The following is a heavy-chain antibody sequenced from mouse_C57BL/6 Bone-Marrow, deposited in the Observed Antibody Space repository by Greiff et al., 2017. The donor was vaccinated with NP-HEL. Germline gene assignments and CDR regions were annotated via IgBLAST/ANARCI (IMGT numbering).Heavy chain of an antibody. V-gene: IGHV14-4*01. D-gene: IGHD2-3*01. CDR2: IDPENGDT. CDR1: GFNIKDDY. CDR3: TTGGWLLRDY. Sequence: EVKVVESGAELVRPGASVKLSCTASGFNIKDDYMHWVKQRPEQGLEWIGWIDPENGDTEYASKFQGKATITADTSSNTAYLQLSSLTSEDTAVYYCTTGGWLLRDYWGQGTTLTVSS. J-gene: IGHJ2*01.